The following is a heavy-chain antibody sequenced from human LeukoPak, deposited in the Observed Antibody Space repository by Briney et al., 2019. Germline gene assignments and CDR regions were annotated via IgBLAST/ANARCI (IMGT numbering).Heavy chain of an antibody. CDR1: GGSFSGYH. Sequence: SETLSLTCAVYGGSFSGYHWSWIRQPPGKGLEWLGEISHSGSINYNPSLKSRVTISIDTSKNQFSLKLNSVTAADMAVYFCSRRSWQLVQAYYYYYYDVWGKGTTVTVSS. CDR2: ISHSGSI. J-gene: IGHJ6*03. D-gene: IGHD6-6*01. CDR3: SRRSWQLVQAYYYYYYDV. V-gene: IGHV4-34*01.